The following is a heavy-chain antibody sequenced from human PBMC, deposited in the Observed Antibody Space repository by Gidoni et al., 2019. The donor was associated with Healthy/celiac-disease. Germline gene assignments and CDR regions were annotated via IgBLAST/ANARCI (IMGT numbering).Heavy chain of an antibody. CDR3: ARSYYGSGRRYYYMDV. D-gene: IGHD3-10*01. CDR2: INAGNGNT. J-gene: IGHJ6*03. V-gene: IGHV1-3*01. CDR1: GYPFTTYA. Sequence: QVPLVQSGAAVQKPGASVQVSCKASGYPFTTYAMHWVRQAPGQRLEWMGWINAGNGNTKYSQKFQGRVTITRDTSASTAYMELSSLRSEDTAVYYCARSYYGSGRRYYYMDVWGKGTTVTVSS.